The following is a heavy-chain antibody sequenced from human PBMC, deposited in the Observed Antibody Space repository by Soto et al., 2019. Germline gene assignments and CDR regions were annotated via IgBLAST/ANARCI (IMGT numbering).Heavy chain of an antibody. D-gene: IGHD6-13*01. V-gene: IGHV4-34*12. Sequence: PSETLSLTCAVYGGSFSGYYLSWIRQPPGKGLEWIGEIFHEGNIIYNPSLKSRVTISVDKSRNQLSLELRSVTAADTALYYCARDHQSGESWSFDYWGQGILVTVSS. CDR1: GGSFSGYY. CDR3: ARDHQSGESWSFDY. J-gene: IGHJ4*02. CDR2: IFHEGNI.